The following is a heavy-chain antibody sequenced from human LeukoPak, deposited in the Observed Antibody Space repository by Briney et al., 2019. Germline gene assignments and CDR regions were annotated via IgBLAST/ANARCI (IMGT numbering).Heavy chain of an antibody. CDR1: GFTFSSYA. CDR2: ISGDGVSP. J-gene: IGHJ4*02. CDR3: ARDPGAFPYFFDS. Sequence: GSLRLSCAASGFTFSSYAMSWVRQTPGKGLECVSAISGDGVSPYYADSVRGRFTISRDNSKNTLYLQMNSLRVEDTAVYFCARDPGAFPYFFDSWGQGTLVTVSS. D-gene: IGHD4/OR15-4a*01. V-gene: IGHV3-23*01.